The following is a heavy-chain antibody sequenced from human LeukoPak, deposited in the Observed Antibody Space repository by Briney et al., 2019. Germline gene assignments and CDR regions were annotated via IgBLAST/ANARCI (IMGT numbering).Heavy chain of an antibody. CDR1: GFTFSGSA. V-gene: IGHV3-73*01. D-gene: IGHD3-22*01. CDR3: TLDYYDSSGYYYSFDY. Sequence: GGSLRLSCAASGFTFSGSAMHWVRQASGKGLEWVGRIRSKANSYATAYAASVKGRFTISRDDSKNTAYLQMNSLKTEDTAVYYCTLDYYDSSGYYYSFDYWGQGTLVTVSS. CDR2: IRSKANSYAT. J-gene: IGHJ4*02.